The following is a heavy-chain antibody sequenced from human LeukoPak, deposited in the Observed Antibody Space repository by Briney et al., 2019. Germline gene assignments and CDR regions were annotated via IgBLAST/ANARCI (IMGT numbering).Heavy chain of an antibody. CDR3: ARGGYTSSWYISRDY. J-gene: IGHJ4*02. D-gene: IGHD6-13*01. V-gene: IGHV3-7*01. Sequence: GGSLRLSCAASAFTFSRYWMTWVRQAPGKGLERVANIKEEGSEKYYVDSVKGRFSISRDNTKNSLYLQMNSLRAEDTAVYYCARGGYTSSWYISRDYWGQGTLVTVSS. CDR2: IKEEGSEK. CDR1: AFTFSRYW.